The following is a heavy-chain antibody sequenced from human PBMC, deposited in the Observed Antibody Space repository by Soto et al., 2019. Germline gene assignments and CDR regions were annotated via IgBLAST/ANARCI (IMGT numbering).Heavy chain of an antibody. Sequence: ASVKVSCKASGYTFTSYAMHWVRQAPGQRLEWMGWINAGNGNTKYSQKFQGRVTINPDTSKNQFSLVLNSVTPEDTAVYYCAGEKYGSGSHFDYWGQGTPVTVSS. D-gene: IGHD3-10*01. CDR1: GYTFTSYA. CDR3: AGEKYGSGSHFDY. CDR2: INAGNGNT. V-gene: IGHV1-3*01. J-gene: IGHJ4*02.